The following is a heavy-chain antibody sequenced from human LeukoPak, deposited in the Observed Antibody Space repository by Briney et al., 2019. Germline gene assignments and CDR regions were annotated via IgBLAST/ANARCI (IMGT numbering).Heavy chain of an antibody. Sequence: SETLSLTCTVSGGSISSGGYYWSWIRQHPGKGLEWIGYIYYSGSTYYNPSLKSRVTISVDTSKNQFSLKLSSVTAADTAVYYCARLLWATVVYIDYWGQGTLVTVSS. CDR3: ARLLWATVVYIDY. CDR1: GGSISSGGYY. J-gene: IGHJ4*02. V-gene: IGHV4-31*03. D-gene: IGHD2-8*02. CDR2: IYYSGST.